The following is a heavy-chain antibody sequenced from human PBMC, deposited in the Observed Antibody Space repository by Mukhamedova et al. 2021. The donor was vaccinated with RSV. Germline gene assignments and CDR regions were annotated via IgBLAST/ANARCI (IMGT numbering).Heavy chain of an antibody. J-gene: IGHJ6*03. Sequence: GKGLEWVANIKREGSEKYYVASVKGRFTISSDNAKNSVYLQANDLRAEDTGVYYCAREGGSDGIYHYYYYMDVWGEGTTVTVSS. D-gene: IGHD3-3*02. CDR3: AREGGSDGIYHYYYYMDV. V-gene: IGHV3-7*04. CDR2: IKREGSEK.